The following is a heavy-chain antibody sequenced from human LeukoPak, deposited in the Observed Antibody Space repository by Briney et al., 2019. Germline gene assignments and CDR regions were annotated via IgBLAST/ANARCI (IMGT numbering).Heavy chain of an antibody. CDR3: ARVSRDQTLSFDF. CDR2: IYYTGST. Sequence: PSETLSLTCTVSGVSISSSYYYWTWIRQPPGKGLEWIGYIYYTGSTYYNPSLKSRVTISVDPSKNQFSLKLSSVTAADTAVYYCARVSRDQTLSFDFWGQGTLVTVSS. J-gene: IGHJ4*02. D-gene: IGHD4-23*01. V-gene: IGHV4-30-4*08. CDR1: GVSISSSYYY.